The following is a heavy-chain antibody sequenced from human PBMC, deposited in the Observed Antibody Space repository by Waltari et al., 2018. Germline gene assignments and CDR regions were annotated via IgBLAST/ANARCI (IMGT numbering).Heavy chain of an antibody. CDR2: SSGGGTST. D-gene: IGHD3-10*01. CDR3: TKRGSLYYYGMDV. J-gene: IGHJ6*02. CDR1: GFTFNNYA. V-gene: IGHV3-23*01. Sequence: EVQLLESGGGLVQPGGSLRLSCEASGFTFNNYALSWVRQAPGRGLEGGAASSGGGTSTFYADSVKGRFTISRDSSKNTLYLHMNSLRAEDTAIYYCTKRGSLYYYGMDVWGQGTTVTVSS.